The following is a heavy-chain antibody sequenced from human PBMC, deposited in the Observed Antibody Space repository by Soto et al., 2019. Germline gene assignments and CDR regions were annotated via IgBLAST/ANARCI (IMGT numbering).Heavy chain of an antibody. V-gene: IGHV5-51*01. CDR3: TLSYGDSYYYYYGMDV. CDR2: IHPGDSDT. D-gene: IGHD4-17*01. Sequence: EMQLVQSGAEVKKSGESLKISCVGSGFSFSRYTDGWVRQVPGKGLEWMGVIHPGDSDTKYSPSFQGQVTITADKSISTAYLQWSSLKASDTAMYYCTLSYGDSYYYYYGMDVWGQGTTVTVSS. CDR1: GFSFSRYT. J-gene: IGHJ6*02.